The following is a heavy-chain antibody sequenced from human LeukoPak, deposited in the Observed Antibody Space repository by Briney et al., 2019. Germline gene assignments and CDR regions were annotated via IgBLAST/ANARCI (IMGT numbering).Heavy chain of an antibody. Sequence: GGSLRLSCAASGFTFSSYAMHWVRQAPGKGLEWVAVISYDGSNKYYADSVKGRFTISRDNSKNTLYLQMNSLRAEDTAVYYCARGAVYDSPRMDYYYGMDVWGQGTTVTVSS. D-gene: IGHD3-22*01. V-gene: IGHV3-30-3*01. J-gene: IGHJ6*02. CDR1: GFTFSSYA. CDR2: ISYDGSNK. CDR3: ARGAVYDSPRMDYYYGMDV.